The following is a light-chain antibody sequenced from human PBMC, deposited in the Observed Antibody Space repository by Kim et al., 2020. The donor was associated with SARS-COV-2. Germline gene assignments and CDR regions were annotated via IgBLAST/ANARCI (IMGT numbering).Light chain of an antibody. V-gene: IGLV3-19*01. J-gene: IGLJ2*01. CDR1: SLRSYY. CDR3: TSRNSSGNPR. CDR2: GKN. Sequence: VALGHTVSITFQGISLRSYYASWYKQKPGQAPVLVIYGKNNRPSGIPDRFSGSSSGNTASLTITGAQAEDEADYYCTSRNSSGNPRVGGGTKLTVL.